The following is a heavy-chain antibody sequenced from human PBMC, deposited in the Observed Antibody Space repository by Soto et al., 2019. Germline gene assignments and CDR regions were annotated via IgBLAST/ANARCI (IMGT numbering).Heavy chain of an antibody. D-gene: IGHD3-22*01. J-gene: IGHJ3*02. CDR3: AKDRRRLTMIVVVDAFDI. V-gene: IGHV3-23*01. Sequence: GGSLRLSCAASGFTFSSYAMSWVRQAPGKGLEWVSAISGSGGSTYYADSVKGRFTISRDNSKNTLYLQMSSLRAEDTAVDYCAKDRRRLTMIVVVDAFDIWGQGTMVTVSS. CDR1: GFTFSSYA. CDR2: ISGSGGST.